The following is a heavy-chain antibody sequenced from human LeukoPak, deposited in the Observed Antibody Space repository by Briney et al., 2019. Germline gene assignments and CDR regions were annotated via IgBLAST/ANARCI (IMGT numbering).Heavy chain of an antibody. CDR1: GGSFSGYY. J-gene: IGHJ4*02. CDR3: ARGPSWGARYVY. CDR2: INHRGST. Sequence: SETLSLSCAVYGGSFSGYYWSWIRQPPGMGLEWIGEINHRGSTNYNPSLKSRVTISLDTSENQFSLKLSSVTAADTAVYYCARGPSWGARYVYWGQGTLVTVSS. V-gene: IGHV4-34*01. D-gene: IGHD1-26*01.